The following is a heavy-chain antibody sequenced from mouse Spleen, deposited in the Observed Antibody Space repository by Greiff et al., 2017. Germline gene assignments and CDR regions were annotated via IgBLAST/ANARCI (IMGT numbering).Heavy chain of an antibody. Sequence: VQLQQPGAELVKPGASVKLSCKASGYTFTSYWMHWVKQRPGRGLEWIGRIDPNSGGTKYNEKFKSKATLTVDKSSSTAYMPLSSLTSEGSAVYYCASYSLHAMDYWGQGTSVTVSS. CDR3: ASYSLHAMDY. V-gene: IGHV1-72*01. D-gene: IGHD6-1*01. CDR2: IDPNSGGT. J-gene: IGHJ4*01. CDR1: GYTFTSYW.